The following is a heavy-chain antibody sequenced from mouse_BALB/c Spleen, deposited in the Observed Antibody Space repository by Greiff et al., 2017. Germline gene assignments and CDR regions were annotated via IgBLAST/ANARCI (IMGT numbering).Heavy chain of an antibody. CDR3: AREDYGSAFDY. V-gene: IGHV3-5*02. Sequence: VQLQQSGPGLVKPSQTVSLTCTVTGISITTGNYRWSWIRQFPGNKLEWIGYIYYSGTITYNPSLTSRTTITRDTSKNQFFLEMNSLTAEDTATYYCAREDYGSAFDYWGQGTTLTVSS. CDR1: GISITTGNYR. J-gene: IGHJ2*01. D-gene: IGHD1-1*01. CDR2: IYYSGTI.